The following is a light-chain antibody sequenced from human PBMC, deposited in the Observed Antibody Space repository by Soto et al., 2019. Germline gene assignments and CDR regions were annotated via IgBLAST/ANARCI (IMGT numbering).Light chain of an antibody. CDR3: ATWDDSRKGV. CDR1: TSNIESHS. CDR2: TNN. Sequence: RIIISCSGSTSNIESHSVNWYQQVPGTAPKLLIITNNQRPSGVPDRFSGSKSGASASLAISGLQSEDEATYYCATWDDSRKGVFGTGTRSPS. V-gene: IGLV1-44*01. J-gene: IGLJ1*01.